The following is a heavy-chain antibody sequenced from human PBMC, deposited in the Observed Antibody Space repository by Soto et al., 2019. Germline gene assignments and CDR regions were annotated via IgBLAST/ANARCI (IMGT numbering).Heavy chain of an antibody. D-gene: IGHD6-6*01. Sequence: GGSLRLSCAASGFTFDDYAMHWVRQAPGKGLEWVSGISWNSGSIGYADSVKGRFTISRDNAKNSLYLQMNSLRAEDTALYYCAQGGSIAALIKDDVFEIGAQGTMATV. CDR2: ISWNSGSI. CDR3: AQGGSIAALIKDDVFEI. J-gene: IGHJ3*02. V-gene: IGHV3-9*01. CDR1: GFTFDDYA.